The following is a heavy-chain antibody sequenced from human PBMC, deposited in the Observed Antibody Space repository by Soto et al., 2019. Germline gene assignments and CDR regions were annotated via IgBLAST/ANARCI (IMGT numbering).Heavy chain of an antibody. CDR1: GGSFRGYY. Sequence: SETLSLTCAVYGGSFRGYYWSWIRQPPGKGLEWIGEINHSGSTNYNPSLKSRVTISVDTSKNQFSLKLSSVTAADTAVYYCARAGSITMVRGVTYAFDIWGQGTMVT. V-gene: IGHV4-34*01. J-gene: IGHJ3*02. D-gene: IGHD3-10*01. CDR2: INHSGST. CDR3: ARAGSITMVRGVTYAFDI.